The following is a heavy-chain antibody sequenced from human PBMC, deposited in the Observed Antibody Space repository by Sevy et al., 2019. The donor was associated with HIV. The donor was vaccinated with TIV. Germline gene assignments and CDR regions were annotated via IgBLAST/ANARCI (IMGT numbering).Heavy chain of an antibody. Sequence: ASVKVSCKVSGYTLTKLSIHWVRQAPGKGLEWMGHFDPQHGETIYAERFQGRVTITPDTSIDTGYMELSRLTSEDTAVYYCATVGLRYFSGSSTYQGDWFDPWGQGTLVTVSS. V-gene: IGHV1-24*01. CDR1: GYTLTKLS. CDR3: ATVGLRYFSGSSTYQGDWFDP. J-gene: IGHJ5*02. CDR2: FDPQHGET. D-gene: IGHD2-15*01.